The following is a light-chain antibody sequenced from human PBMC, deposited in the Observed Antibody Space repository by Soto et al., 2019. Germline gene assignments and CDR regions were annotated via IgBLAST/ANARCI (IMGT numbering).Light chain of an antibody. V-gene: IGKV3-20*01. Sequence: EIVLTQSPGTLSLSPGERATLSCRASQSVSSSYLAWCQQKPGLAPRLLIYAASSRATGIPDRFSGSGSGTDFTLTISRLEPEDFAVYYCQQYGDSFTFGGGTKVEIK. J-gene: IGKJ4*01. CDR1: QSVSSSY. CDR3: QQYGDSFT. CDR2: AAS.